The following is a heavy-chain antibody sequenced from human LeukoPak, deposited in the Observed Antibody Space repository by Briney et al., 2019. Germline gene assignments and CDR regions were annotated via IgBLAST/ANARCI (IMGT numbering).Heavy chain of an antibody. V-gene: IGHV4-59*11. J-gene: IGHJ4*02. D-gene: IGHD3-10*01. Sequence: SETLSLTCTVSGGSISSHYWSWIRQPPGKGLEWIGYIYYSGSTNYNPSLKSRVTISVDTSKNQFSLKLSSVTAADTAVYYCARGSPYYYGSGSYYRFDYWGQGTLVTVSS. CDR1: GGSISSHY. CDR3: ARGSPYYYGSGSYYRFDY. CDR2: IYYSGST.